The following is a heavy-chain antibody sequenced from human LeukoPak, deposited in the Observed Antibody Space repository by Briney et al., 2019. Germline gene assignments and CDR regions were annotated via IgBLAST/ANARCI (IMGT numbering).Heavy chain of an antibody. Sequence: SVKVSCEASGGTFSSYAISWVRQAPGQGLEWMGGIIPIFGTANYAQKFQGRVTITADESTSTAYMELSSLRSEDTAVYYCARADTAMVILFDYWGQGTLVTVSS. V-gene: IGHV1-69*13. J-gene: IGHJ4*02. CDR1: GGTFSSYA. CDR2: IIPIFGTA. CDR3: ARADTAMVILFDY. D-gene: IGHD5-18*01.